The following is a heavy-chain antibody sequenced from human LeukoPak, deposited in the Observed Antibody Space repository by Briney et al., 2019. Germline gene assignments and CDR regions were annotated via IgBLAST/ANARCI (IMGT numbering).Heavy chain of an antibody. J-gene: IGHJ4*02. CDR2: IYYSYTGST. V-gene: IGHV4-59*08. CDR3: ARLRSGRVDY. Sequence: PSETLSLTCTVSGGSISSYYWSWIRQPPGKGLEWIGYIYYSYTGSTDYNPSLPGRVTISVDTSKNQFSLKLSSVTAADTAVYYCARLRSGRVDYWGQGTLVTVSS. D-gene: IGHD3-10*01. CDR1: GGSISSYY.